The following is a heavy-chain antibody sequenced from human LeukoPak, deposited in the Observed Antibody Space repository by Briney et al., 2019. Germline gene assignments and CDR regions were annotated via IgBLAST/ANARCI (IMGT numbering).Heavy chain of an antibody. D-gene: IGHD5-18*01. J-gene: IGHJ6*02. CDR2: IILIFGTA. CDR1: GGTFSSYA. CDR3: ARDRGYSFEDVMNYYYYYGMDV. Sequence: GSSVKVSCKASGGTFSSYAISWVRQAPGQGLEWMGGIILIFGTANYAQKFQGRVTITADESTSTAYMELSSLRSEDTAVYYCARDRGYSFEDVMNYYYYYGMDVWGQGTTVTVSS. V-gene: IGHV1-69*01.